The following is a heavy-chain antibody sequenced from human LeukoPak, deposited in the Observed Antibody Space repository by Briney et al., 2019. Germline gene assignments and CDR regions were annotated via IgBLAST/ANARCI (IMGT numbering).Heavy chain of an antibody. V-gene: IGHV3-66*01. D-gene: IGHD2-21*02. CDR1: GFSISHYY. Sequence: GGSLRLSCAASGFSISHYYMTWVRQTPGKGLDWVSVIYTGGGTNYGDSVKGRFTISRDNSKNTLYLQMNSLRADDTAIYYCARGQAHCGADCYSDWGQGTLVTVSS. CDR3: ARGQAHCGADCYSD. J-gene: IGHJ4*02. CDR2: IYTGGGT.